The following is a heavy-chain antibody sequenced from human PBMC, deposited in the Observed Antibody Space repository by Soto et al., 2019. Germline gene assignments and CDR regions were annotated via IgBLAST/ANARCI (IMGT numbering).Heavy chain of an antibody. V-gene: IGHV4-59*08. Sequence: QVQLQESGPGLVKPSETLSLTCTVSGGSISTYYWSWIRQPPGKGLEWIGYFHHSGSTNYNPSLTSRVTMSVDSSKNQSSLKLRSVTAADTAVYYCARHSWQQLLPPYWGQGTLVTVSS. J-gene: IGHJ1*01. D-gene: IGHD4-4*01. CDR2: FHHSGST. CDR3: ARHSWQQLLPPY. CDR1: GGSISTYY.